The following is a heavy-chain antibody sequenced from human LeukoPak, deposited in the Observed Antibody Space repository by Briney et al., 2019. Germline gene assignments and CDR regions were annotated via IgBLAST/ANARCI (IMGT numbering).Heavy chain of an antibody. J-gene: IGHJ4*02. CDR1: GLTFSSYS. Sequence: GGSLRLSCAASGLTFSSYSMNWVRQAPGKGLEWVSSISSSSSYIYYADSVKGRFTISRDNAKNSLYLQMSSLRAEDTAVYYCARAASRAAAGPFDYWGQGTLVTVSS. D-gene: IGHD6-13*01. CDR2: ISSSSSYI. V-gene: IGHV3-21*01. CDR3: ARAASRAAAGPFDY.